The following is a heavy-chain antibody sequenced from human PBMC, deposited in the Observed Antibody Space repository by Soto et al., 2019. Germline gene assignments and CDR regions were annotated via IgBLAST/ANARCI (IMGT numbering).Heavy chain of an antibody. Sequence: SETLSLTCTVSGGSISSSSYYWGWIRQPPGKGLEWIGSIYYSGSTYYNPSLKSRVTISVDTSKNQFSLKLSSVTAADTAVYYCARSGWGPYYFDYWGQGTLVTVSS. V-gene: IGHV4-39*01. CDR1: GGSISSSSYY. J-gene: IGHJ4*02. D-gene: IGHD6-19*01. CDR2: IYYSGST. CDR3: ARSGWGPYYFDY.